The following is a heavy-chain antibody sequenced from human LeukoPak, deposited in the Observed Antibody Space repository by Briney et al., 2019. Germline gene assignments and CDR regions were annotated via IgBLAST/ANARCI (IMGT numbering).Heavy chain of an antibody. CDR2: IRGSGGST. D-gene: IGHD2-2*01. V-gene: IGHV3-23*01. CDR3: AKDAVVPAAILYAEYFQH. J-gene: IGHJ1*01. Sequence: GGSLRLSCAASGFTFSSYAMSWVRQAARKGLEWVAAIRGSGGSTYYADSVKGRFTISRDNAENTLYLQMNSLRAEDTAVYYCAKDAVVPAAILYAEYFQHWGQGTLVTVSS. CDR1: GFTFSSYA.